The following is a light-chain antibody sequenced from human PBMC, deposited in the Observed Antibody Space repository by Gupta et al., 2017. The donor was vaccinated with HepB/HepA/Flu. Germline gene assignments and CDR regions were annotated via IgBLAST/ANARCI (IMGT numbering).Light chain of an antibody. J-gene: IGLJ2*01. V-gene: IGLV3-19*01. CDR3: NSRDSSGNLVVV. CDR2: GKN. Sequence: SSELTQDPAVSVALGQTVRITCQGDSLRSYYASWYQQKPGQAPVLVIYGKNNRPSGIPDRFSGSSSGNTASLTITGAQAEEEADYYCNSRDSSGNLVVVFGGGTKLTVL. CDR1: SLRSYY.